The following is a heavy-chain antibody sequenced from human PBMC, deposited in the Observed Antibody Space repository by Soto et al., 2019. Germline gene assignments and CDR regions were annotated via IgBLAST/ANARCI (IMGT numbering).Heavy chain of an antibody. CDR2: IIPIFGTA. CDR1: GGSFSRYA. Sequence: ASVKVSCKASGGSFSRYAISWVRQAPGQGLEWMGGIIPIFGTANYAQKFQGRVTITADESTSTAYMELSSLRSEDTAVYYCASRATTVVTDASYYYYGMDVWGQGTTVTVSS. CDR3: ASRATTVVTDASYYYYGMDV. V-gene: IGHV1-69*13. J-gene: IGHJ6*02. D-gene: IGHD4-17*01.